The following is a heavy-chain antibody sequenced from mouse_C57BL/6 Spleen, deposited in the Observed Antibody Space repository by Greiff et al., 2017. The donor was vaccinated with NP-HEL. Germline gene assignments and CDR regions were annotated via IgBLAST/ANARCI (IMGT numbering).Heavy chain of an antibody. CDR3: ARERDYGSSYYDY. CDR2: ISDGGSYT. V-gene: IGHV5-4*01. J-gene: IGHJ2*01. Sequence: EVQGVESGGGLVKPGGSLKLSCAASGFTFSSYAMSWVRQTPEKRLEWVATISDGGSYTYYPDNVKGRFTISRDNAKNNLYLQMSHLKSEDTAMDYCARERDYGSSYYDYWGQGTTLTVSS. CDR1: GFTFSSYA. D-gene: IGHD1-1*01.